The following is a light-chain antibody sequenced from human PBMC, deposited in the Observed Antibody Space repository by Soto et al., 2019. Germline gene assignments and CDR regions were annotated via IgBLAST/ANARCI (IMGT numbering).Light chain of an antibody. J-gene: IGKJ1*01. CDR3: QQYNNWPPGK. CDR1: QSVSSN. V-gene: IGKV3-15*01. Sequence: EIVMTQSPAPLSVSPGELATLSCSASQSVSSNLAWYQQKPGQAPRLLIYGASTRATGIPARFSGSGSVTEFTLTMSSLQCEDFAVYYCQQYNNWPPGKFGQGTKVEIK. CDR2: GAS.